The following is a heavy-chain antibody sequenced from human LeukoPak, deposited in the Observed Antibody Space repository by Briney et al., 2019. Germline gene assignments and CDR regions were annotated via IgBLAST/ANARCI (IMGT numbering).Heavy chain of an antibody. CDR3: AKSSNEWELNSFDR. V-gene: IGHV3-23*01. CDR2: ISGSGVDP. J-gene: IGHJ4*02. D-gene: IGHD4-23*01. Sequence: PGGSLRLSCAASGFTFSTFAMSWVRQAPGKGLEWVAAISGSGVDPLYADFAEGRFTISRDNSKNTLYLHMNSLRAEDTAVYYCAKSSNEWELNSFDRWGPGSLVPVSS. CDR1: GFTFSTFA.